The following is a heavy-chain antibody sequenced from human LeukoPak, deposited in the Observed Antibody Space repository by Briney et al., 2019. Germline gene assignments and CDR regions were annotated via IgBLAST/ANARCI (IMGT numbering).Heavy chain of an antibody. V-gene: IGHV3-30*18. Sequence: GGSLRLSCAASGFTFSSYGMHWVRQAPGKGLEWVAAISYDGSNKYYADSVKGRFTISRDNSKNTLYLQMNSLRAEGTAVYYCAKDQAAGKVSFDYWGQGTLVTVSS. CDR3: AKDQAAGKVSFDY. CDR2: ISYDGSNK. D-gene: IGHD6-19*01. CDR1: GFTFSSYG. J-gene: IGHJ4*02.